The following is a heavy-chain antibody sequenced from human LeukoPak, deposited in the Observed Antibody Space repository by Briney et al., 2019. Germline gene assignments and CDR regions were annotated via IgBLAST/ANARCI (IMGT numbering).Heavy chain of an antibody. CDR3: ARGGIAGHYYYYYMDV. CDR1: GYTFTSYG. J-gene: IGHJ6*03. D-gene: IGHD6-13*01. CDR2: ISAYNGNT. V-gene: IGHV1-18*01. Sequence: ASVTVSCKASGYTFTSYGISWVRQAPGQGLEWMGWISAYNGNTNYAQKLQGRVTMTTDTSTSTAYMELRSLRSDDTAVYYCARGGIAGHYYYYYMDVWGKGTTVTVSS.